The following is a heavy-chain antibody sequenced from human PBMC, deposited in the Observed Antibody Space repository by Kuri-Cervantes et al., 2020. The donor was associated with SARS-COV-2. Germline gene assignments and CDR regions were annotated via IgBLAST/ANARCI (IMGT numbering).Heavy chain of an antibody. CDR3: ARANMGFLEWDNWFDP. D-gene: IGHD3-3*01. Sequence: SCAVSGGSISSSNWWSWVRQPPGKGLEWIGEIYHSGSTNYNPSLKSRVTISVDTSKNQFSLKLSSVTAADTAVYYCARANMGFLEWDNWFDPWGQGTLVTVSS. CDR1: GGSISSSNW. V-gene: IGHV4-4*02. CDR2: IYHSGST. J-gene: IGHJ5*02.